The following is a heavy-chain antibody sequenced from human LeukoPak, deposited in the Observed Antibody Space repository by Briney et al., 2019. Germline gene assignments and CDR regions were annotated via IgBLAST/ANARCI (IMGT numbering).Heavy chain of an antibody. D-gene: IGHD3-10*01. CDR1: GYTFTSYA. V-gene: IGHV1-3*01. Sequence: ASVKVSCKTSGYTFTSYAMHWVRQAPGQRLEWMGWINAGNGNTKYSQKFQSRVTITRDTSASTAYMELSSLRSEDTAVYYCARDLSVFRYYFDYWGQGTLATVSS. CDR3: ARDLSVFRYYFDY. CDR2: INAGNGNT. J-gene: IGHJ4*02.